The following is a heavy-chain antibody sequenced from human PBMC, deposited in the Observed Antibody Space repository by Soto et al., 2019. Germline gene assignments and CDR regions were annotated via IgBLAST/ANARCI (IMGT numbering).Heavy chain of an antibody. D-gene: IGHD2-21*01. J-gene: IGHJ6*02. Sequence: SETLSLTCTVSGGSISSYYWSWIRQPPGKGLEWIGYIYYNGSTNYNPSLKSRVTISVDTSKNQFSLKLSSVTAADTAVYYCAASCVGCGGFNYYGMDVWGQGTTVTVS. V-gene: IGHV4-59*12. CDR2: IYYNGST. CDR3: AASCVGCGGFNYYGMDV. CDR1: GGSISSYY.